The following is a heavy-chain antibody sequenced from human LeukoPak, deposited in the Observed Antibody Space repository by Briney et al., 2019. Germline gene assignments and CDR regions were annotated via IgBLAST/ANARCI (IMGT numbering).Heavy chain of an antibody. CDR1: GFTFSSYG. D-gene: IGHD3-9*01. Sequence: GGSLGLSCAASGFTFSSYGMHWVRQAPGKGLEWVAVISYDGSNKYYADSVKGRFTISRDNSKNTLYLQMNSLRAEDTAVYYCAKDHRLRYFDYWGQGTLVTVSS. CDR3: AKDHRLRYFDY. V-gene: IGHV3-30*18. CDR2: ISYDGSNK. J-gene: IGHJ4*02.